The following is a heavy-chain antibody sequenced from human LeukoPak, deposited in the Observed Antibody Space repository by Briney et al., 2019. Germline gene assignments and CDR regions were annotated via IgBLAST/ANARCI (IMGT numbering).Heavy chain of an antibody. V-gene: IGHV3-23*01. CDR1: GFTFSIYS. CDR2: LSGSGGST. Sequence: GGSLRLSCAASGFTFSIYSMSWVRQAPGKGLEWVSALSGSGGSTYYADSVKGRFTISRDNSKNTLYLQMNSLRAEDTAVYYCAKGDSYYYDSSGYFLDYWGQGTLVTVSS. D-gene: IGHD3-22*01. J-gene: IGHJ4*02. CDR3: AKGDSYYYDSSGYFLDY.